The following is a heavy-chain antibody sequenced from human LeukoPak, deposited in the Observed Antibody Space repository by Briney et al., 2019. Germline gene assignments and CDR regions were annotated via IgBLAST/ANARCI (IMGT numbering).Heavy chain of an antibody. CDR2: IYYSGST. CDR1: GGSISSYY. D-gene: IGHD3-10*01. Sequence: SETLSLTCTVSGGSISSYYWSWIRQPPGKGLEWIGYIYYSGSTNYNPSLKSRVTISVDTSKNQYSLELNSVTATDAAVYYRARGYGSLEFWGQGTLVTVSS. V-gene: IGHV4-59*01. CDR3: ARGYGSLEF. J-gene: IGHJ4*02.